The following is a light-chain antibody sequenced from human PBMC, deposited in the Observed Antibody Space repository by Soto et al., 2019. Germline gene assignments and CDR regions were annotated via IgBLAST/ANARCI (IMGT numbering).Light chain of an antibody. CDR2: AAS. CDR3: QQFNSYPRT. CDR1: QGISSY. Sequence: DIQMTQSPSSVCASVGDRFTITCRASQGISSYLAWYQQKPGKAPKLLIYAASTLQSGVPSRFSGSGSGTDFTLTISSLQPEDFATYCCQQFNSYPRTFGPGTKVDIK. J-gene: IGKJ3*01. V-gene: IGKV1-9*01.